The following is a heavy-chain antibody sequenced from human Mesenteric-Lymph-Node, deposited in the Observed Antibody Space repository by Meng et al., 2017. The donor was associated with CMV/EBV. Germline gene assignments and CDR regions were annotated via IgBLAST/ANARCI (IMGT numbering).Heavy chain of an antibody. CDR1: GFTLSSYW. V-gene: IGHV3-74*01. J-gene: IGHJ6*02. Sequence: GGSLRLSCAASGFTLSSYWMHWVRQAPGKGLVWVSGISWNSGSIGYADSVKGRFTISRDNAKNSLYLQMNSLRAEDTAVYYCARDGDFWSGVESPMDVWGQGTTVTVSS. CDR3: ARDGDFWSGVESPMDV. D-gene: IGHD3-3*01. CDR2: ISWNSGSI.